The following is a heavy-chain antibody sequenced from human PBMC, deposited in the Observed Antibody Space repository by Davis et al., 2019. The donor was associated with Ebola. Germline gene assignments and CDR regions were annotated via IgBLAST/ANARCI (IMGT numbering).Heavy chain of an antibody. CDR1: GFTFSSYA. J-gene: IGHJ6*02. Sequence: GESLKISCAASGFTFSSYAMSWVRQAPGKGLEWVSAISGSGHSSFYADSVTGRLTISRDNSKNTLYLHMNSLRAEDTAIYYCAKDYWPHSNYYYGMDVWGQGTTVTVAS. V-gene: IGHV3-23*01. CDR3: AKDYWPHSNYYYGMDV. CDR2: ISGSGHSS. D-gene: IGHD2-15*01.